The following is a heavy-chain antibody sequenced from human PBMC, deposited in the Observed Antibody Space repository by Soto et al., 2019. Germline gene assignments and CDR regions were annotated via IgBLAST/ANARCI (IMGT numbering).Heavy chain of an antibody. J-gene: IGHJ5*02. CDR2: MYTKERT. V-gene: IGHV4-4*07. Sequence: SETLSLTCTVSGGSIANYYWSWIRQPAGKGLEWIGRMYTKERTNYNPSLESRVTMSVDTSKNQFSLKLSSVTPTDTAAYYCARRSSSSLGSLFDPWGRGILVTVSS. CDR3: ARRSSSSLGSLFDP. CDR1: GGSIANYY. D-gene: IGHD6-6*01.